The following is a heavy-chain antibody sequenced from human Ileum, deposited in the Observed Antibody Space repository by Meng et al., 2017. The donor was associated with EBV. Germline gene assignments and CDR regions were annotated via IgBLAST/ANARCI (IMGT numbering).Heavy chain of an antibody. V-gene: IGHV3-23*01. D-gene: IGHD4-17*01. CDR1: GFTFTTLA. J-gene: IGHJ4*02. CDR2: ISGSGVGT. CDR3: ARENYGSDY. Sequence: VPLFVSGGGLGHQGRSLSRSCAALGFTFTTLAMSWVRQAPGKGLEWLSAISGSGVGTYYADSVRGRFTMSRDNSKNTLYLQINSLRADDTAVYYCARENYGSDYWGQGTLVTVSS.